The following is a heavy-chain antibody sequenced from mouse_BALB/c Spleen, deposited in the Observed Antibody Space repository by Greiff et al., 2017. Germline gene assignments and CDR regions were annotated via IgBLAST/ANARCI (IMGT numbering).Heavy chain of an antibody. CDR3: ASPPLYYGYDGYYYAMDY. V-gene: IGHV3-6*02. CDR1: GYSITSGYY. CDR2: ISYDGSN. Sequence: EVQRVESGPGLVKPSQSLSLTCSVTGYSITSGYYWNWIRQFPGNKLEWMGYISYDGSNNYNPSLKNRISITRDTSKNQFFLNLNSVTTEDTATYYCASPPLYYGYDGYYYAMDYWGQGTSVTVSS. D-gene: IGHD2-2*01. J-gene: IGHJ4*01.